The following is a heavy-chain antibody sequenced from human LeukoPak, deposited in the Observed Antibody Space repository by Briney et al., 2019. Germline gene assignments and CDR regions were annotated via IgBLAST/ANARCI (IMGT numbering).Heavy chain of an antibody. J-gene: IGHJ6*02. CDR3: AKAPGVRGYYYYGMDV. D-gene: IGHD3-10*01. Sequence: GGSLRLSCAASGFTFSSYAMSWVRQAPGKGLEWVSAISGSGGSTYYADSVKGRFTISRDNSKNTLYLQMNSLRAEDTAVYYCAKAPGVRGYYYYGMDVWGQGTTVTVSS. V-gene: IGHV3-23*01. CDR2: ISGSGGST. CDR1: GFTFSSYA.